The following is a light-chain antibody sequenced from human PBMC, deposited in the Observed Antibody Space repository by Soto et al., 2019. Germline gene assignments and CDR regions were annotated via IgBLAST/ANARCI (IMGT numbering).Light chain of an antibody. J-gene: IGLJ1*01. Sequence: QLVLTQPASVSGSPGQSITISCTGTSSDAGGYNYVSWYQQHPGKAPKLMISEVNNRPSGVSNRFSGSKSGNTASLTISGLQAEDEADYYCSSYTSSNTLVFGAGTKVTVL. CDR1: SSDAGGYNY. CDR3: SSYTSSNTLV. CDR2: EVN. V-gene: IGLV2-14*01.